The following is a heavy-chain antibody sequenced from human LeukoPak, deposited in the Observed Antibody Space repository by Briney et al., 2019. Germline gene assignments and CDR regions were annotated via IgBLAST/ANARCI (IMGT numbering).Heavy chain of an antibody. D-gene: IGHD6-13*01. V-gene: IGHV4-39*02. CDR3: AKDGGIALDYYYGMDV. J-gene: IGHJ6*02. CDR1: GGSIRSSYYY. CDR2: IYDGGST. Sequence: SETLSLTCTVSGGSIRSSYYYWGWIRQPPGKGLEWIGSIYDGGSTYYADSVKGRFTISRDNSKNTLYLQMNSLRAEDTAVYYCAKDGGIALDYYYGMDVWGQGTTVTVSS.